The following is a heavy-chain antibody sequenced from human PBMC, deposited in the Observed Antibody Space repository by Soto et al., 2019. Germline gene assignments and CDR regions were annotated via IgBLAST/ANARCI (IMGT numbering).Heavy chain of an antibody. CDR2: IYSGGST. Sequence: EVQLVESGGGLVQPGGSLRLSCAASGFTVSSNYMSWVRQAPGKGLEWVSVIYSGGSTYYADSVKGRFTISRDNSKNTLYLQMNSLRAEDTAVYYCARDVGNSSGWYEPGGYFDLWGRGTLVTVSS. CDR3: ARDVGNSSGWYEPGGYFDL. CDR1: GFTVSSNY. J-gene: IGHJ2*01. D-gene: IGHD6-19*01. V-gene: IGHV3-66*01.